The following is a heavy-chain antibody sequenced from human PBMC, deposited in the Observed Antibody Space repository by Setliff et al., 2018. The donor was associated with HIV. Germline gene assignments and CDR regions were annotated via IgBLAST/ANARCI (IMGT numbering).Heavy chain of an antibody. CDR3: VRDYCGGDFYFPYYYYGMDV. V-gene: IGHV4-39*07. D-gene: IGHD2-21*02. CDR1: GGSISSSSYY. J-gene: IGHJ6*02. Sequence: SETLSLTCTVSGGSISSSSYYWGWIRQPPGKGLELIGSIYYSGSTYYNPSLKSRVTISVDTSKNQFSLKLSSVTAADTAVYYCVRDYCGGDFYFPYYYYGMDVWGQGTTVTVSS. CDR2: IYYSGST.